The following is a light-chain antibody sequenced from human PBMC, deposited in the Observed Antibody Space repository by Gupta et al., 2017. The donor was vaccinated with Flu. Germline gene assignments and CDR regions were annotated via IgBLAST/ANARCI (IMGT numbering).Light chain of an antibody. J-gene: IGKJ5*01. CDR3: QQYRNLPIT. Sequence: ISDFLNWYQQKPRKAPKLLIYDVSNLKMGVPSRFSGSRSGTDFTLTITNLQPEDIATYYCQQYRNLPITFGQGTRLDIK. CDR1: ISDF. CDR2: DVS. V-gene: IGKV1-33*01.